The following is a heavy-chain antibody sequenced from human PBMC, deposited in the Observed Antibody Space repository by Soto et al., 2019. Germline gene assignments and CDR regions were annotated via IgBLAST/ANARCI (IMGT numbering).Heavy chain of an antibody. CDR1: GFTFSSYG. Sequence: GGSLRLSCAASGFTFSSYGMHWVRQAPGKGLEWVAVIWYDGSNKYYADSVKGRFTISRDNSKNTLYLQMNSLRAEDTAVYYCARDGQSSQIDYWGQGTLVTVSS. CDR2: IWYDGSNK. J-gene: IGHJ4*02. CDR3: ARDGQSSQIDY. V-gene: IGHV3-33*01.